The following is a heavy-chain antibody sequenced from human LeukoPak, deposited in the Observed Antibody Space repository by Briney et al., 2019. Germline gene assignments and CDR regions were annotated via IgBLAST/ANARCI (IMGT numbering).Heavy chain of an antibody. CDR3: ARASRGFGLGMDV. Sequence: SETLSLTCTVSGGPINVYYWSWIRQPPGKGLEWIGYIYYSGNTNYNPSLKSRVTIAVDTSKNQFSLKLSSMNAADTAMYYCARASRGFGLGMDVWGKGTTVTVSS. J-gene: IGHJ6*03. D-gene: IGHD3/OR15-3a*01. V-gene: IGHV4-59*01. CDR1: GGPINVYY. CDR2: IYYSGNT.